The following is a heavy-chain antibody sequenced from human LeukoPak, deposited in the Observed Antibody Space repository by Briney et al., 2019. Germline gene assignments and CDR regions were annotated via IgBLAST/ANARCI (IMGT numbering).Heavy chain of an antibody. J-gene: IGHJ4*02. CDR3: AREACSSTSCYDY. Sequence: GGSLRLSCAASGFTFSSFGMHWVRQAPGKGLEWVAVISYDGSNKYYADSVKGRFTISRDNSKNTLYLQMNSLRAEDTAVYYCAREACSSTSCYDYWGQGTLVTVSS. D-gene: IGHD2-2*01. CDR2: ISYDGSNK. V-gene: IGHV3-30*03. CDR1: GFTFSSFG.